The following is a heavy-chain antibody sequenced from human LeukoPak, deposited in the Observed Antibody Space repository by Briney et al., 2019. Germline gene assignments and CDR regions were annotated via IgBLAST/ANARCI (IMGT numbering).Heavy chain of an antibody. CDR2: INHSGST. J-gene: IGHJ4*02. Sequence: SETLSLTCAVYGGSFSGYYWSWIRQPPGKGLEWIGEINHSGSTNYNPSLKSRVTISVDTSKSQFSLKLSSVTAADTAVYYCARGRVAARLRYFDYWGQGTLVTVSS. CDR1: GGSFSGYY. D-gene: IGHD6-6*01. CDR3: ARGRVAARLRYFDY. V-gene: IGHV4-34*01.